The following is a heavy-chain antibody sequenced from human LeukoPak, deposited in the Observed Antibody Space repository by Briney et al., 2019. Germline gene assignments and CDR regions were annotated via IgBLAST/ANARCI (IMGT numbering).Heavy chain of an antibody. CDR2: TYYSGIT. CDR3: ARATSGTSKFGY. D-gene: IGHD1-1*01. CDR1: GGSISSYY. Sequence: PSETLTLTCTVSGGSISSYYWSWIRQPPGKGLEWIGYTYYSGITYYNPSLKSRVTISVDTSKNQFSLKLSSVTAADTAVYYCARATSGTSKFGYWGQGTLVTVSS. V-gene: IGHV4-59*08. J-gene: IGHJ4*02.